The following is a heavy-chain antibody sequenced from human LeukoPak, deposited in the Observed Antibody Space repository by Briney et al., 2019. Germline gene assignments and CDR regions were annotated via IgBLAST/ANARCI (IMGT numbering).Heavy chain of an antibody. CDR3: AISSGGIDY. D-gene: IGHD2-15*01. CDR2: IYSGGST. J-gene: IGHJ4*02. V-gene: IGHV3-53*01. Sequence: QPGGSLRLSCAASGSTFSSYWMHWVRQAPGKGLEWVSVIYSGGSTYYADSVKGRFTISRDNSKNTLYLQMNSLRAEDTAVYYCAISSGGIDYWGQGTLVTVSS. CDR1: GSTFSSYW.